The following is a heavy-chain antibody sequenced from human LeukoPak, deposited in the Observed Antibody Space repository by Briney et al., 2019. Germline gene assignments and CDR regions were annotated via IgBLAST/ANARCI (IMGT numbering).Heavy chain of an antibody. CDR3: AGHTWYGSGSYYPPDY. V-gene: IGHV4-39*01. D-gene: IGHD3-10*01. Sequence: SETLSLTCTVSGGSISNSSYYWGWIRQPPGKGLEWIGSIYYSGSTYYNPSLKSRVTISVDTSKNQFSLKLSSVTAADTAVYYCAGHTWYGSGSYYPPDYWGQGTLVTVSS. CDR2: IYYSGST. J-gene: IGHJ4*02. CDR1: GGSISNSSYY.